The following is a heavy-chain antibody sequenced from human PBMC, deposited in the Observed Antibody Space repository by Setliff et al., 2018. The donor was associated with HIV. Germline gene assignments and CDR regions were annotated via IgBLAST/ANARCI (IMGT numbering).Heavy chain of an antibody. J-gene: IGHJ4*02. CDR1: GFTFSTSW. CDR3: ATGYFYDSSGYKH. V-gene: IGHV3-7*01. Sequence: PGGSLRLSCAASGFTFSTSWMTWVRQAPGQGLEWVANIKGDGSAEYYADSVKGRFTISRDNAKNSLYLQMNSLRAEDTAVYYCATGYFYDSSGYKHWGQGTLVTVSS. CDR2: IKGDGSAE. D-gene: IGHD3-22*01.